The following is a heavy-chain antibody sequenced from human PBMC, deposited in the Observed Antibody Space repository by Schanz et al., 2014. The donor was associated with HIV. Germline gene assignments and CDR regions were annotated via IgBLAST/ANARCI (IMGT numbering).Heavy chain of an antibody. CDR2: IWYDGSNK. Sequence: QVQLVESGGGVVQPGRSLRLSCAASGFTFSYYGMHWVRQAPGKGLEWVAVIWYDGSNKYYADSVKGRFTISRDNSKNTLYLQMNSLRAEDTAMYYCARGSGPYYYYYGMDVWGQGTTVTVSS. CDR1: GFTFSYYG. CDR3: ARGSGPYYYYYGMDV. V-gene: IGHV3-33*01. D-gene: IGHD3-10*01. J-gene: IGHJ6*02.